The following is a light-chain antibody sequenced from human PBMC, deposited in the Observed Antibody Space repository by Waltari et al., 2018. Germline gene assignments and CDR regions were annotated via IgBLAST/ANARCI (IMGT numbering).Light chain of an antibody. V-gene: IGLV1-44*01. CDR3: AAWDDSLKGYV. CDR2: SNN. CDR1: RANTGINH. J-gene: IGLJ1*01. Sequence: QSVLTQPPSASGTPGHRVTISCSGSRANTGINHVNWYPQLPGTAPRLLIYSNNQRPSGFPDRFSGSKSGTSASLAISGLQSEDEADYYCAAWDDSLKGYVFGTGTTVTVL.